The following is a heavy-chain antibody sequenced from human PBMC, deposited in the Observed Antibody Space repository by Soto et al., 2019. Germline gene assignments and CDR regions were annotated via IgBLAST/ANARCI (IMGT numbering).Heavy chain of an antibody. J-gene: IGHJ6*02. Sequence: GASVKVSCKASGYTFTGYYMHWVRQAPGQGLEWMGWINPNSGGTNYAQKFQGWVTMTRDTSISTAYMELSRLRSDDTAVYYCAREKYSSSPNYYYYYGMDVWGQGTTVTVSS. D-gene: IGHD6-6*01. CDR1: GYTFTGYY. CDR3: AREKYSSSPNYYYYYGMDV. CDR2: INPNSGGT. V-gene: IGHV1-2*04.